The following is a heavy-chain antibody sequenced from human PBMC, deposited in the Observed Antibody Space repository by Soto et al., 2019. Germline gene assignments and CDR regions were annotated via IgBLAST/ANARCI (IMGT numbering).Heavy chain of an antibody. CDR1: GGTFSSYA. D-gene: IGHD4-17*01. J-gene: IGHJ6*02. CDR3: ARETHYGYGAHGKHV. CDR2: IIPIFGTA. Sequence: SVKVSCKASGGTFSSYAISWVRQAPGQGLEWMGGIIPIFGTANYAQKFQGRVTITADESTSTAYMELSSLRSEDTAVYYCARETHYGYGAHGKHVWGQAPTVTVSS. V-gene: IGHV1-69*13.